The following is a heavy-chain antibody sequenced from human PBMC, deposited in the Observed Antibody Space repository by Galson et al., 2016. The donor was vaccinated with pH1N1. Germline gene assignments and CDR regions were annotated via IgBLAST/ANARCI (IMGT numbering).Heavy chain of an antibody. CDR1: GFTFSNYD. D-gene: IGHD1-26*01. V-gene: IGHV3-30*02. J-gene: IGHJ1*01. CDR3: ARPRIASPGALHH. Sequence: SLRLSCAASGFTFSNYDMHWVRQAPGKGLEWVAFRRYDGSDKYYADSVKGRFTISRDNSKNTLYLQMNSLTREDTAVYFCARPRIASPGALHHWGQGTRVTVSS. CDR2: RRYDGSDK.